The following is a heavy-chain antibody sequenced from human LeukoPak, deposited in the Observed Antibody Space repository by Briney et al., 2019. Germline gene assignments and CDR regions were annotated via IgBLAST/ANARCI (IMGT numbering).Heavy chain of an antibody. CDR2: IWSDGSNK. J-gene: IGHJ4*02. Sequence: PGGSLRLSCAASGRTFSTSGMHWVRQAPGKGLEWVAFIWSDGSNKYHADSVKGRFTISRDNSKDTLYLQMNSLRAEDTAVYYCARDKGTTCIDNWGQGALVTVSS. CDR3: ARDKGTTCIDN. V-gene: IGHV3-33*01. CDR1: GRTFSTSG. D-gene: IGHD4-17*01.